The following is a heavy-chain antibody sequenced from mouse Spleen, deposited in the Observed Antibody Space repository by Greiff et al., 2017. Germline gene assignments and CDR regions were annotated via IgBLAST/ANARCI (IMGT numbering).Heavy chain of an antibody. V-gene: IGHV1-19*01. CDR1: GYTFTDYY. CDR3: ARWSTGHFDY. CDR2: INPYNGGT. Sequence: VQLKQSGPVLVKPGASVKMSCKASGYTFTDYYMNWVKQSHGKSLEWIGVINPYNGGTSYNQKFKGKATLTVDKSSSTAYMELNSLTSEDSAVYYCARWSTGHFDYWGQGTTLTVSS. D-gene: IGHD3-1*01. J-gene: IGHJ2*01.